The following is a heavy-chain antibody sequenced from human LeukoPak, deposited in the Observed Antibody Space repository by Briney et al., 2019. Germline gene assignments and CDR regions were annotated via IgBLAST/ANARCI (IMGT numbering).Heavy chain of an antibody. CDR2: IYPGDSDT. D-gene: IGHD2-15*01. Sequence: GESLKISCTGSGYSFTNYWIGWVRQMPGKGLEWMGIIYPGDSDTRYSPSFQGQVTISADKTISTAYLQWGSLKASDTAMYYGARSQGYCSGGSCLQGDWFDPWGQGTLVTVSS. J-gene: IGHJ5*02. V-gene: IGHV5-51*01. CDR3: ARSQGYCSGGSCLQGDWFDP. CDR1: GYSFTNYW.